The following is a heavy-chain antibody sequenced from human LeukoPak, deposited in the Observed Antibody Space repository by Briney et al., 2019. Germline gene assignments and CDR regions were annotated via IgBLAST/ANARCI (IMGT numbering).Heavy chain of an antibody. CDR1: GFTFSSYG. CDR3: ARESATSQGLFDY. J-gene: IGHJ4*02. V-gene: IGHV3-33*01. D-gene: IGHD3-3*01. Sequence: GGSLRLSCATAGFTFSSYGMRWVRQAPGKGLEWMAIIWYDKSKEYYADSVKGRFIISRDNSKNTLYLQMNNLRAEDTAVYYCARESATSQGLFDYWGQGTLVSVSS. CDR2: IWYDKSKE.